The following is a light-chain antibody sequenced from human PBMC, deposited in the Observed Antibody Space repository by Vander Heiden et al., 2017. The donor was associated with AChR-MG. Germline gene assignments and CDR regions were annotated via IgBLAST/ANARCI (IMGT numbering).Light chain of an antibody. Sequence: SSELTQAPAVSVALGQTVRTTCQGDGLRCDYASWYQQKPGQAPVLVMFGTNYRPSGIPDRFSGSRSGNTASLTITGTQAEDEADYYCNSRDSSGNQRVFGGGTKLTVL. V-gene: IGLV3-19*01. J-gene: IGLJ3*02. CDR1: GLRCDY. CDR3: NSRDSSGNQRV. CDR2: GTN.